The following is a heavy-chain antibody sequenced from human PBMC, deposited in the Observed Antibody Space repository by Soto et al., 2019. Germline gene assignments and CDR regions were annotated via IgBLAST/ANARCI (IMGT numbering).Heavy chain of an antibody. D-gene: IGHD3-3*01. CDR1: GFPFIGSD. Sequence: LRLSCVASGFPFIGSDMSWVRQAPGKGLEWVAAVSGSDDRTYYADSLKGRFTVSRDNLKNTVFLQMKSLRPEDTAVYYCASTVFGVVYYGVDVWGQGTTVTVSS. CDR2: VSGSDDRT. V-gene: IGHV3-23*01. CDR3: ASTVFGVVYYGVDV. J-gene: IGHJ6*02.